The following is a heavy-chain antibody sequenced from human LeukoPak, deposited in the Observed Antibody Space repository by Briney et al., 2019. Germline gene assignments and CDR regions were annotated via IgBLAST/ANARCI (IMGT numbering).Heavy chain of an antibody. V-gene: IGHV3-53*01. J-gene: IGHJ4*02. CDR2: IYSGGST. Sequence: TGGSLRLSCTASGFTVGNNYMSWVRQAPGKGLEWVSLIYSGGSTYYADSVKGRFTISRDNSKNTLYLQMNSLRAEDTAVYYCARDTPGIAASVNGGWGQGTLVTVSS. CDR3: ARDTPGIAASVNGG. CDR1: GFTVGNNY. D-gene: IGHD6-13*01.